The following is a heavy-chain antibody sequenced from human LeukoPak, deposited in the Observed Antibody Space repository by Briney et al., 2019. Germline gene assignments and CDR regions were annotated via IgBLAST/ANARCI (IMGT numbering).Heavy chain of an antibody. CDR3: ARRQASCSNGVCYTLYDMDV. CDR2: IYPGDSDT. D-gene: IGHD2-8*01. J-gene: IGHJ6*02. CDR1: GYRFTSYW. V-gene: IGHV5-51*01. Sequence: GESLQISCKGSGYRFTSYWIGWVRPMPGKGLEWMGIIYPGDSDTRYSPSFQGQVTISADKSISTAYLQWSSLKASDTAMYYCARRQASCSNGVCYTLYDMDVWGQGTTVTVSS.